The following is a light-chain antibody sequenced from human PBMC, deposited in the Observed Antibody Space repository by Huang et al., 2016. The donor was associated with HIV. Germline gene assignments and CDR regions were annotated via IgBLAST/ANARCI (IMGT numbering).Light chain of an antibody. CDR3: QQYNKWRT. Sequence: EIVMTQSPATLSVSPGKRATLSCRASQSVSNNLAWYQQKPGQAPRLRIYGASTRATGIPARFSGSGSGTEFTLTISSLQSEDFAVYYCQQYNKWRTFGQGTKVEIK. J-gene: IGKJ1*01. CDR2: GAS. CDR1: QSVSNN. V-gene: IGKV3-15*01.